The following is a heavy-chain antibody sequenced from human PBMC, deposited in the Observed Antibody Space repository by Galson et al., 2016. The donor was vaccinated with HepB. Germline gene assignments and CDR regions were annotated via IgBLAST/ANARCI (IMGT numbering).Heavy chain of an antibody. Sequence: SLRLSCAASGFRFSEHYMDWVRQAPGKGLEWVAFISYGGNNDYYVDSVKGRFTISRDNSKNTLYLQMNSLRHEDTAVYYCARACSGGRCYSGWGQGTLVTVSS. J-gene: IGHJ4*02. D-gene: IGHD2-15*01. V-gene: IGHV3-30-3*01. CDR2: ISYGGNND. CDR3: ARACSGGRCYSG. CDR1: GFRFSEHY.